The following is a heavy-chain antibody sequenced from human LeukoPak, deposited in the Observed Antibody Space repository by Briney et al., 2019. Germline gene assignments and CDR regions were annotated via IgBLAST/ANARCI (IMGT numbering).Heavy chain of an antibody. CDR1: GYSFTSYW. V-gene: IGHV5-51*01. D-gene: IGHD2-21*02. J-gene: IGHJ4*02. CDR2: IYPGDSDT. CDR3: ARAITDCGGDCYYYFDY. Sequence: GESLQISFKVSGYSFTSYWIGWVRQMPGKGLEWMGVIYPGDSDTRYSPFFRCQVSISADKSISTAYLRWSSLKASDTAMYYCARAITDCGGDCYYYFDYWGQGTLVTVSS.